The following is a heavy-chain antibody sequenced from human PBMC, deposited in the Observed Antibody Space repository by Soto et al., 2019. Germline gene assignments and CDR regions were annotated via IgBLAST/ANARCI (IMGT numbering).Heavy chain of an antibody. CDR3: ARERAGSDKNNWFDP. CDR2: IHYSGNT. J-gene: IGHJ5*02. CDR1: GGSISYYY. D-gene: IGHD3-10*01. Sequence: PSETLSLTCSVSGGSISYYYWSWVRQPPGKGLEWIGFIHYSGNTKYNPSLESRVTMSMDTSQNQLSLNLRSVTAADTAVYYCARERAGSDKNNWFDPWGPGTLVTVSS. V-gene: IGHV4-59*01.